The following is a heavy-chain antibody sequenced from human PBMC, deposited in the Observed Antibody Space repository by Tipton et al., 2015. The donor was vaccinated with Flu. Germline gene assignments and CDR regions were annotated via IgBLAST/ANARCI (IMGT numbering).Heavy chain of an antibody. CDR1: GFTFSDYY. CDR3: ARDHPPSITVLGEITDYFGMDV. V-gene: IGHV3-11*01. CDR2: ISSSGSTI. Sequence: SLRLSCAASGFTFSDYYMSWIRQAPGKGLEWLSHISSSGSTINYADSVKGRFTIPRDNAKNSLYLQVNSLRVEDTAEYYCARDHPPSITVLGEITDYFGMDVWGQGTTVTVSS. D-gene: IGHD3-3*01. J-gene: IGHJ6*02.